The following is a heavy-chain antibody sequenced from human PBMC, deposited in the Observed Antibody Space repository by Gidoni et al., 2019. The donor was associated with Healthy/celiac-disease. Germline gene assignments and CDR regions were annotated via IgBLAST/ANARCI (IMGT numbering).Heavy chain of an antibody. CDR1: GGSFSGYY. CDR3: ARGRLQTPDIVVVPAAIMRWFDP. Sequence: QVQLQQWGAGLLKPSETLSLTCAVYGGSFSGYYWSWIRQPPGKGLEWIGEINHSGSTNYNPSLKSRVTIAVDTSKNQFSLKLSSVTAADTAVYYCARGRLQTPDIVVVPAAIMRWFDPWGQGTLVTVSS. D-gene: IGHD2-2*02. CDR2: INHSGST. J-gene: IGHJ5*02. V-gene: IGHV4-34*01.